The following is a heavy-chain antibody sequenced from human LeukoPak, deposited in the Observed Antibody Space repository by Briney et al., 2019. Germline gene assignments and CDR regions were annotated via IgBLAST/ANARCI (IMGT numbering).Heavy chain of an antibody. V-gene: IGHV3-23*01. J-gene: IGHJ4*02. CDR3: ATRRDSAIFDY. CDR1: GCTFSSYA. Sequence: GGSLRVSCAASGCTFSSYAMSWVRQAPGKGLEWVSAISGSGGSTYYADSVKGRFTISRDNSKNTLYLQMNSLRAEDTAVYYCATRRDSAIFDYWGQGTLVTVSS. CDR2: ISGSGGST.